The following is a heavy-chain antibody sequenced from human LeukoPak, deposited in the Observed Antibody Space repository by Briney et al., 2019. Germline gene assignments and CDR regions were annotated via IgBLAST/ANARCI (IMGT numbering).Heavy chain of an antibody. CDR2: IYTSGST. Sequence: SETLSLTCTVSGGSISSGSYYWSRIRQPAGKGLEWIGRIYTSGSTNYNPSLKSRVTISVDTSKNQFSLKLSSVTAADTAVYYCASGYCSSTSCHPPYYGMDVWGQGTTVTVSS. V-gene: IGHV4-61*02. D-gene: IGHD2-2*01. CDR3: ASGYCSSTSCHPPYYGMDV. J-gene: IGHJ6*02. CDR1: GGSISSGSYY.